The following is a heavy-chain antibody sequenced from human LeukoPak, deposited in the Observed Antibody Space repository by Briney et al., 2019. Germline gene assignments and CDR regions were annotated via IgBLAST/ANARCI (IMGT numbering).Heavy chain of an antibody. CDR3: ARDLFGEFCDY. Sequence: GGSLSLSYAASGFSFSSYAMHGVRQPPGKGLEWVAVISYDGSNKYYADSVKGRFTISRDNSKNTLYLQMNSLRAEDTAVYYCARDLFGEFCDYWGQGTLVTVSS. CDR2: ISYDGSNK. V-gene: IGHV3-30*04. J-gene: IGHJ4*02. CDR1: GFSFSSYA. D-gene: IGHD3-10*01.